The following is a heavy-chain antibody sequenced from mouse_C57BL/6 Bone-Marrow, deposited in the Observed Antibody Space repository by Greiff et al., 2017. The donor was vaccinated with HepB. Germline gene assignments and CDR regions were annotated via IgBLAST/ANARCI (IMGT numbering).Heavy chain of an antibody. J-gene: IGHJ2*01. CDR1: GYTFTGYW. V-gene: IGHV1-9*01. CDR2: ILPGSGST. CDR3: ARCRLYYYGSSYYFDY. D-gene: IGHD1-1*01. Sequence: QVQLQQSGAELMKPGASVKLSCKATGYTFTGYWIEWVKQRPGHGLEWIGEILPGSGSTNYNEKFKGKATVTADKSSNTAYMQLSSLTTEDSAIYYGARCRLYYYGSSYYFDYWGQGTTLTVSS.